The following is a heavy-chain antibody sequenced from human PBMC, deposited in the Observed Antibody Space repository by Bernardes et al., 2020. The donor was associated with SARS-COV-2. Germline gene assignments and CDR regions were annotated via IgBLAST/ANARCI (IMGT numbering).Heavy chain of an antibody. V-gene: IGHV1-8*01. J-gene: IGHJ4*02. D-gene: IGHD2-15*01. Sequence: ASVKVSCKASGYTFSNHNINWVRVRQATGQGLEWVGWMNPISGDTGYAQNFQGRVSMTRDTSISTAYLELNSLRSDDTALYYCAVGRPKCWECGNFWGQGTVNTVSS. CDR1: GYTFSNHN. CDR2: MNPISGDT. CDR3: AVGRPKCWECGNF.